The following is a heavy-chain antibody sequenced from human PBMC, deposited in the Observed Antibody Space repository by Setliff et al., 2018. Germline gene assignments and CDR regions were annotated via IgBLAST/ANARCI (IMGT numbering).Heavy chain of an antibody. CDR2: IHPSGGST. D-gene: IGHD3-22*01. Sequence: ASVKVSCKASAFTKYYVHWVRQAPGQGLEWMGIIHPSGGSTTYAQKFQGRVTMTRDTSTGTAYMELSSLRSEATAVYYCARGPPGPWVDGSGYYYDYSYYYYYMAVWGKGTTVTVSS. V-gene: IGHV1-46*01. CDR3: ARGPPGPWVDGSGYYYDYSYYYYYMAV. J-gene: IGHJ6*03. CDR1: AFTKYY.